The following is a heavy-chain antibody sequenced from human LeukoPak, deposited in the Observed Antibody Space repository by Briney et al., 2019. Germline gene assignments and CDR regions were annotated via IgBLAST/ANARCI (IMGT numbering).Heavy chain of an antibody. Sequence: SETLSLTCTVSGGSISSYYWSWIRQPAGKGLEWIGRIYSTGSANYNPSLKSRVTMSVDTSENQFSLKLSSVTAADTAVYYCARVADYGDYVGGDWIDPWGQGTLVTVSS. CDR3: ARVADYGDYVGGDWIDP. CDR1: GGSISSYY. D-gene: IGHD4-17*01. CDR2: IYSTGSA. V-gene: IGHV4-4*07. J-gene: IGHJ5*02.